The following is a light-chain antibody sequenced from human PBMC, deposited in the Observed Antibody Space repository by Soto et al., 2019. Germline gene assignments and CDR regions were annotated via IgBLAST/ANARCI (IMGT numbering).Light chain of an antibody. CDR1: ESVSSN. CDR3: QQYIRWPLT. Sequence: MTQSPSTLSASVRDRVTITCGAGESVSSNLAWYQQKPGQAPSLLIYGASTRATGTPARFSGSGSGTEFTLTISSLQSEDFAVYYCQQYIRWPLTFGGGTKVDI. V-gene: IGKV3-15*01. CDR2: GAS. J-gene: IGKJ4*01.